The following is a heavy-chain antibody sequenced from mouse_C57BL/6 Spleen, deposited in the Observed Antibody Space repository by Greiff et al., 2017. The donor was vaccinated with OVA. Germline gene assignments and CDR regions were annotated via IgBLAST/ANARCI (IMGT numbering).Heavy chain of an antibody. J-gene: IGHJ4*01. D-gene: IGHD1-1*01. CDR1: GYTFTSYG. V-gene: IGHV1-81*01. CDR3: ARMGDYYGSSYYAMDY. Sequence: VQLVESGAELARPGASVKLSCKASGYTFTSYGISWVKQRTGQGLEWIGEIYPRSGNTYYNEKFKGKATLTADKSSSTAYMELRSLTSEDSAVYFCARMGDYYGSSYYAMDYWGQGTSVTVSS. CDR2: IYPRSGNT.